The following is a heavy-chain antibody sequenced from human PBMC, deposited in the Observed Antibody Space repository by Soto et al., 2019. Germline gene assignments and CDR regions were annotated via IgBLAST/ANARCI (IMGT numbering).Heavy chain of an antibody. CDR3: ARQVYYYDSSGYLEAGYFDY. D-gene: IGHD3-22*01. Sequence: SETLSLTCTVSGGSISAYYWSWIRQPPGKGLEWIGYIYYSGSTNYNPSLKSRVTISVDTSKNQFSLKLSSVTAADTAVYYCARQVYYYDSSGYLEAGYFDYWGQGTLVTVSS. CDR1: GGSISAYY. J-gene: IGHJ4*02. CDR2: IYYSGST. V-gene: IGHV4-59*01.